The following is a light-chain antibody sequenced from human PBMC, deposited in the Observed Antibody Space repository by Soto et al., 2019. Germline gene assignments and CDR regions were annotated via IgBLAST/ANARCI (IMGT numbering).Light chain of an antibody. V-gene: IGLV2-14*03. J-gene: IGLJ1*01. Sequence: QSALTQPASVSGSPGQSITISCTGTSSDIGDYNYVSWYQQHPGKAPKPMIYDVSDRPSGVSDRFSGSKSANTASLTISGLQAEDEADYYCSSYTSSSTFYVFGSGTKLTVL. CDR1: SSDIGDYNY. CDR2: DVS. CDR3: SSYTSSSTFYV.